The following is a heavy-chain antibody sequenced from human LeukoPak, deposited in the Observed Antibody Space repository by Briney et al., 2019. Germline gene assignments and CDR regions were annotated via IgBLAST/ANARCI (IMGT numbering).Heavy chain of an antibody. V-gene: IGHV3-30*18. CDR1: GFIFNTYG. CDR3: AKDRGWRQFSFDM. Sequence: PGRSLRLSCAASGFIFNTYGMHWARQAPGKGLEWVALISYDGSNKYYVDSVKGRFIISRDNSKNTLFLQMNSLRAEDTAVYYCAKDRGWRQFSFDMWGQGTMVTVSP. J-gene: IGHJ3*02. CDR2: ISYDGSNK. D-gene: IGHD5-24*01.